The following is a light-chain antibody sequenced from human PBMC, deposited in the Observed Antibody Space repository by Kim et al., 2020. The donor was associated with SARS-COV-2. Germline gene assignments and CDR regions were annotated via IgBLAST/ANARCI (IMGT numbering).Light chain of an antibody. J-gene: IGLJ3*02. CDR1: SSNIGADYD. Sequence: TVPCTGSSSNIGADYDVHWYQALPGTAPKLLIYGNSNRPSGVPDRFSGSKSGTSASLAITGLQAEDEADYYCQSYDSSLSAWVFGGGTKLTVL. CDR3: QSYDSSLSAWV. V-gene: IGLV1-40*01. CDR2: GNS.